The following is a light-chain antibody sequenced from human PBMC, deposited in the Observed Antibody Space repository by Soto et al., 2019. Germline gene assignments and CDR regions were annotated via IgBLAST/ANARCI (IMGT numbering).Light chain of an antibody. V-gene: IGKV3-20*01. CDR1: QSVSNNY. J-gene: IGKJ1*01. Sequence: IVLTQSPGTLSRSRGGIGTLSFRASQSVSNNYLAWYQQKPGQAPRLLIYGASNRATGIPDRFSGSGSGTDFTLTISRLETEDFAVYYCQQYGSSRTFGQGTKVDIK. CDR3: QQYGSSRT. CDR2: GAS.